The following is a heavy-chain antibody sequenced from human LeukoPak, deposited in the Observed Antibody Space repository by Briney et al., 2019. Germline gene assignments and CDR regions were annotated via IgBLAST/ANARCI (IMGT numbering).Heavy chain of an antibody. J-gene: IGHJ3*02. CDR3: TREDRDTFDI. V-gene: IGHV6-1*01. CDR1: GDSVSNNIAA. Sequence: SQTLSLTCAISGDSVSNNIAAWTWIRQSPSRGPEWLGRTYYRSKWYNDYAVSVRGRITVNPDTSKNQFSLQLNSVTPEDTAVYYCTREDRDTFDIWGQGTVVTVSS. CDR2: TYYRSKWYN.